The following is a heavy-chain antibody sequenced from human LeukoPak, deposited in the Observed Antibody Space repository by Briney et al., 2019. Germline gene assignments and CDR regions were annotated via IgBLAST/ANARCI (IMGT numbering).Heavy chain of an antibody. CDR2: LKQDGSEK. V-gene: IGHV3-7*01. D-gene: IGHD6-19*01. CDR3: ARQIGWRDAFDI. Sequence: PGGSLRLSCAASGFTFSSYWMSWVRQAPGKGLEWVASLKQDGSEKYYVDSVKGRFTISRDNAKTSLYLQVNSLRAEDTAVYYCARQIGWRDAFDIWGQGTVVIVSS. J-gene: IGHJ3*02. CDR1: GFTFSSYW.